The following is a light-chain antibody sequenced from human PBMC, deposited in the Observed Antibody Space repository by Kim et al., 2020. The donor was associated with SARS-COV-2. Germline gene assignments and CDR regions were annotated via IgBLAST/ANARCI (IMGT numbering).Light chain of an antibody. CDR2: SAS. V-gene: IGKV1-12*01. Sequence: GDRVTITCRASPGINNWLAWYQQRPGEAPKLLIYSASSLHTGVPSSFSGRGSGTHFTLTISNLQPEDSATYFCQQASSFPLTFDGGTK. CDR3: QQASSFPLT. J-gene: IGKJ4*01. CDR1: PGINNW.